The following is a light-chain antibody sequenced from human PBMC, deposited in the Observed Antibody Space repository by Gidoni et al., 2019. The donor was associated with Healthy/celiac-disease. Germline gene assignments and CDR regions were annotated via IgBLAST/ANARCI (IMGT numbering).Light chain of an antibody. CDR3: SSYAGSNNFV. J-gene: IGLJ2*01. V-gene: IGLV2-8*01. CDR2: EVS. CDR1: SSDVGGYNY. Sequence: QSALPQPPSPSASPAQSVTISCTGTSSDVGGYNYVPWYQQHPGKAPKLMIYEVSKRPSGVPDRFSGSKSGNTASLTVSGLQAEDEADYYCSSYAGSNNFVFGGGTKLTVL.